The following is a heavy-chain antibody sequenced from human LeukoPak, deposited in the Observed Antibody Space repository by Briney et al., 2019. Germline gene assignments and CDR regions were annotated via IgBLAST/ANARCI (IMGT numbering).Heavy chain of an antibody. J-gene: IGHJ4*02. CDR1: GYTFTGYY. CDR2: INPNSGGT. V-gene: IGHV1-2*06. Sequence: GASVKVSCKASGYTFTGYYMHWVRQAPGQGLEWMGRINPNSGGTNYAQKFQGRVTMTRDTSISTAYMELSRLRSDDTAVYYCARHRPSHSRGWYIDYWGQGILVTVSS. D-gene: IGHD6-19*01. CDR3: ARHRPSHSRGWYIDY.